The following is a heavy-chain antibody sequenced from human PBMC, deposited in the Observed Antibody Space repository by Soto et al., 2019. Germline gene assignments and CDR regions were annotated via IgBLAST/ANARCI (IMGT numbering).Heavy chain of an antibody. D-gene: IGHD2-2*01. CDR1: GFTFSSYE. Sequence: PGGSLRLSCAASGFTFSSYEMNWVRQAPGKGLEWVSYISSSGSTIYYADSVKGRFTISRDNAKNSLYLQMNSLRAEDTAVYYCASEEIVVVPAAMGGYYYYGMDVWGQGTTVTVSS. CDR2: ISSSGSTI. CDR3: ASEEIVVVPAAMGGYYYYGMDV. V-gene: IGHV3-48*03. J-gene: IGHJ6*02.